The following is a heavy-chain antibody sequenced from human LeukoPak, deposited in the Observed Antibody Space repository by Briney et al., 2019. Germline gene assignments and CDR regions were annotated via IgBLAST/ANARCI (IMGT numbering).Heavy chain of an antibody. D-gene: IGHD1-26*01. Sequence: SETLSLTCTVSGGSISSFYWSWIRQSPGKGLEWIGYISYTGNTNYNPSLKSRVTISVDPSKNQFSLKLSSVTAADTAVYYCAREGGFHSPAGIWGQGTMVTVSS. CDR1: GGSISSFY. J-gene: IGHJ3*02. CDR2: ISYTGNT. V-gene: IGHV4-4*08. CDR3: AREGGFHSPAGI.